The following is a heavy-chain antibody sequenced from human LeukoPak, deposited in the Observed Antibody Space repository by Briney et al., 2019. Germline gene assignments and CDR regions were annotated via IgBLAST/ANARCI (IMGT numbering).Heavy chain of an antibody. V-gene: IGHV3-21*01. D-gene: IGHD2-2*01. Sequence: GGSLRLSCAASGFTFSSYSMNWVRQAPGKGLEWVSSIGSSSSYIYYADSVKGRFTISRDNAKNSLYLQMNSLRAEDTAVYYCASDIVVVPAAIGSGMDVWGKGTTVTVSS. CDR1: GFTFSSYS. CDR2: IGSSSSYI. CDR3: ASDIVVVPAAIGSGMDV. J-gene: IGHJ6*04.